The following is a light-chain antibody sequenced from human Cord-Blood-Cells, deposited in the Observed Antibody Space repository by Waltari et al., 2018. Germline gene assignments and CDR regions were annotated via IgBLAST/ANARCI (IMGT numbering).Light chain of an antibody. CDR3: CSYAGSSTWV. CDR1: SSDVGSYHL. Sequence: QSALTQPASVSGSPGQSFPIPCTGTSSDVGSYHLVSWYQQHPGKAPKLMIYEGSKRPSGVSNRFSGTKSGNTASLTISGLQAEDEADYYCCSYAGSSTWVFGGGTKLTVL. V-gene: IGLV2-23*01. CDR2: EGS. J-gene: IGLJ3*02.